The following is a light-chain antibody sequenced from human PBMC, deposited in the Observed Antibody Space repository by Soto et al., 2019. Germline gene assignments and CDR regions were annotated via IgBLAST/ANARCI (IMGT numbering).Light chain of an antibody. CDR2: DAS. CDR3: QQSYPTSWT. J-gene: IGKJ1*01. V-gene: IGKV1-5*01. Sequence: DMEINQSPSTRRAGKEDRVSSTCRASQSISSWLAWYQQKPGKAPKLLIYDASSLESGVPSRFSGSGSGTEFTLTISSLQPDDFATYCCQQSYPTSWTFGQGTKVDIK. CDR1: QSISSW.